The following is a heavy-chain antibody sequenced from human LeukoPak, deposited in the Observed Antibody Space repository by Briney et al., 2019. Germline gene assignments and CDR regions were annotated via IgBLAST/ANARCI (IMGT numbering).Heavy chain of an antibody. V-gene: IGHV3-21*01. Sequence: PGGSLRLSCAASGFTFSSYSMNWVRQAPGKGLEWVSSISSSSSYIYYADSVKGRFTISRDNAKNSLYLQMNSLRAEDTAVYYCARDRSAAAGEYYFDYWGQGTLVTVSS. D-gene: IGHD6-13*01. CDR3: ARDRSAAAGEYYFDY. CDR1: GFTFSSYS. CDR2: ISSSSSYI. J-gene: IGHJ4*02.